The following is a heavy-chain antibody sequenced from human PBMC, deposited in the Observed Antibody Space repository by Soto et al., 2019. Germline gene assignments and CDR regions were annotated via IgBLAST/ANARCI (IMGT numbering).Heavy chain of an antibody. V-gene: IGHV4-34*01. D-gene: IGHD7-27*01. CDR1: GGSFSGYY. CDR3: TRANWYSEY. J-gene: IGHJ4*02. Sequence: SETLSLTCAVYGGSFSGYYWSWIRQPPGKGLEWIGEINHSGSTNYNPSLKSRVTISVDTSKNQFSLNLSSLTAADTAMYYCTRANWYSEYWGQGTLVTVS. CDR2: INHSGST.